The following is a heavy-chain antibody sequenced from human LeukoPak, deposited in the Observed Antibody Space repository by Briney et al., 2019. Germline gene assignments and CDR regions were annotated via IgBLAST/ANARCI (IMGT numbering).Heavy chain of an antibody. CDR3: AASDGEQQLAL. Sequence: GGSLRLSCAASGFSFRGYTMHWVRQAPGKGLEWVSLISWNGVTTYYGDSVKGRFTISRDDSKNSLNLQMNSLRSEDSALYYCAASDGEQQLALWGQGTLVTVSS. CDR1: GFSFRGYT. V-gene: IGHV3-43*01. J-gene: IGHJ4*02. D-gene: IGHD6-13*01. CDR2: ISWNGVTT.